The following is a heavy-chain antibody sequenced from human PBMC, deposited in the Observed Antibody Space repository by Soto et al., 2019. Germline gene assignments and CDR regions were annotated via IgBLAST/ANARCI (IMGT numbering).Heavy chain of an antibody. Sequence: PSETLSLTCTVSGDSISSGDYYWSWIRQPPGKGLEWIGYIHHSGSTYYNPSLKSRVTISVDTSKNLFSLKLTSVTAADMAVYYCAGFSAVYATDINWFDPWGQGTLVTVSS. CDR1: GDSISSGDYY. V-gene: IGHV4-30-4*01. CDR2: IHHSGST. D-gene: IGHD2-15*01. CDR3: AGFSAVYATDINWFDP. J-gene: IGHJ5*02.